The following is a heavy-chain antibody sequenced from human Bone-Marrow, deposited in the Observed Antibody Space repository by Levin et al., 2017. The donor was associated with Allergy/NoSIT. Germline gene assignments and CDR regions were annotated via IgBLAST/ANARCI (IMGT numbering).Heavy chain of an antibody. CDR2: IYWNDDK. CDR1: GFSLSTSEMG. V-gene: IGHV2-5*01. CDR3: AHRSTAAAGWGHFVY. J-gene: IGHJ4*02. Sequence: SGPTLVKPTQTLTLTCTFSGFSLSTSEMGVGWIRQPPGKALEWLALIYWNDDKKYSPSLKNRLTVTKDTSKNQVVLTMTNMDPVDTATYYCAHRSTAAAGWGHFVYWGQGTLVTVSS. D-gene: IGHD1-26*01.